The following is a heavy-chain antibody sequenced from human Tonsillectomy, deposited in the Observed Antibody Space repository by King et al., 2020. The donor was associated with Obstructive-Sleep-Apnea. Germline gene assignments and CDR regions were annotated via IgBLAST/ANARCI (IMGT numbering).Heavy chain of an antibody. CDR3: ARVLLIYCGGDCYPSLYDAFDI. V-gene: IGHV1-69*01. CDR2: IIPIFGTA. CDR1: GGTFSSYA. D-gene: IGHD2-21*02. Sequence: QLVQSGAEVKKPGSSVKVSCKASGGTFSSYAISWVRQAPGQGLEWMGGIIPIFGTANYAQKFQGRVTITADESTSTAYMELSSLRSEDTAVYYCARVLLIYCGGDCYPSLYDAFDIWGQGTMVTVSS. J-gene: IGHJ3*02.